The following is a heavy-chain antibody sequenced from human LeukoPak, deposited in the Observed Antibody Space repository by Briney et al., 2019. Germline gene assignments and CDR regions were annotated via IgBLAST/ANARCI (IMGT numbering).Heavy chain of an antibody. CDR2: ISGGGGST. CDR1: GLALSTYA. Sequence: GGSLRLSCAASGLALSTYAMSWVRQAPGKGLGWVSAISGGGGSTYYAGSVKGRFIISRDNSKNTLYLQMNSLRAEDTAVYYCAKDKIVVAGNFDYWGQGTLVTVSS. J-gene: IGHJ4*02. D-gene: IGHD3-22*01. V-gene: IGHV3-23*01. CDR3: AKDKIVVAGNFDY.